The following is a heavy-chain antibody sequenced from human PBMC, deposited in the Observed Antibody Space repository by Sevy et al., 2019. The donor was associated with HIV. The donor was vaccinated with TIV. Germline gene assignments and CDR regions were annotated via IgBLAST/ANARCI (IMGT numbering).Heavy chain of an antibody. Sequence: SETLSLTCAVYGGSFSGYYWSWIRQPPGKGLEWIGEINHSGSTNYNPSLKSRVTISVDTSKNQFSLKLSSVTAADTAMYYCARYDYGDYDPLPPYYFDYWGQGTLVTVSS. CDR2: INHSGST. J-gene: IGHJ4*02. CDR1: GGSFSGYY. V-gene: IGHV4-34*01. D-gene: IGHD4-17*01. CDR3: ARYDYGDYDPLPPYYFDY.